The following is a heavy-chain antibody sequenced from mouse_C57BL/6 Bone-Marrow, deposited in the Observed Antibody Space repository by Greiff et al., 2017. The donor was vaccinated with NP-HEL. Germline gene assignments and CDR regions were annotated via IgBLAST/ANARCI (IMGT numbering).Heavy chain of an antibody. D-gene: IGHD2-4*01. CDR2: IRNKANGYTT. CDR1: GFTFTDYY. Sequence: DVLLVESGGGLVQPGGSLSLSCAASGFTFTDYYMSWVRQPPGKALEWLVFIRNKANGYTTEYSASVKGRFTISRDDSQSILYLQMNALRAEDSATYYCARSIYYDYADDPFYARDYWGQGTSVTVSS. J-gene: IGHJ4*01. CDR3: ARSIYYDYADDPFYARDY. V-gene: IGHV7-3*01.